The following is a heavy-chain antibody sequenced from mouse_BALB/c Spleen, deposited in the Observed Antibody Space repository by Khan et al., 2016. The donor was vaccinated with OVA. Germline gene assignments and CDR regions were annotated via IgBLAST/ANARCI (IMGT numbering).Heavy chain of an antibody. Sequence: QIQLVQSGPGLKKPCETVKLSCKASGYTFTNDGTNCLKQHPGKGLMWLGCLITYTGEPTYVDYFKGRFSFSLETSATTSFLQINTLNTEDTAAYCCARMGYAETMDYWGQGTTVTVSS. D-gene: IGHD2-14*01. J-gene: IGHJ4*01. CDR3: ARMGYAETMDY. CDR2: LITYTGEP. V-gene: IGHV9-3-1*01. CDR1: GYTFTNDG.